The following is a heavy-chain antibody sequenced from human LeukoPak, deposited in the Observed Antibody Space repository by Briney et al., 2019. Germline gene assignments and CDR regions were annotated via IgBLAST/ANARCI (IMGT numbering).Heavy chain of an antibody. CDR1: GFTVSSNY. CDR2: IYSGGST. J-gene: IGHJ4*02. Sequence: GGSLRLPCAASGFTVSSNYMSWVRQAPGKGLEWVSVIYSGGSTYYADSVKGRFTISRDNSKNTLYLQMNSLRAEDTAVYYCARENRITIFGVVTSGAFDYWGQGTLVTVSS. CDR3: ARENRITIFGVVTSGAFDY. V-gene: IGHV3-53*01. D-gene: IGHD3-3*01.